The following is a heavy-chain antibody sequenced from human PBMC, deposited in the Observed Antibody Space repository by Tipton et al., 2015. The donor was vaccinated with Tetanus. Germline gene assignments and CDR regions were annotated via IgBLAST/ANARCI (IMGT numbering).Heavy chain of an antibody. CDR3: ASPLGIGRLNSSSSEDLDY. J-gene: IGHJ4*02. CDR1: GYTFTGYY. V-gene: IGHV1-2*02. D-gene: IGHD6-6*01. CDR2: INPNSGGT. Sequence: QLVQSGAEVKKPGASVKVSCKASGYTFTGYYMHWVRQAPGQGLEWMGWINPNSGGTNYAQKFQGRVTMTRDTSISTAYMELSRLRSDDTAVYYCASPLGIGRLNSSSSEDLDYWGQGTLVTVSS.